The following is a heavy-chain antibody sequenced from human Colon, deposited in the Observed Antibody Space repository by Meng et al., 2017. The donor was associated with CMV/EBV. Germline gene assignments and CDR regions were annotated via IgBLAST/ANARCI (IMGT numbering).Heavy chain of an antibody. CDR3: ARAMTTVTRNYYYYGMDV. J-gene: IGHJ6*02. CDR1: GGSISSYY. D-gene: IGHD4-11*01. Sequence: GSLRLSCTVSGGSISSYYWSWIRQPPGKGLEWIGYIYYSGSTNYNPSLKSRVTISVDTSKNQFSLKLSSVTAADTAVYYCARAMTTVTRNYYYYGMDVWGQGTTVTVSS. V-gene: IGHV4-59*01. CDR2: IYYSGST.